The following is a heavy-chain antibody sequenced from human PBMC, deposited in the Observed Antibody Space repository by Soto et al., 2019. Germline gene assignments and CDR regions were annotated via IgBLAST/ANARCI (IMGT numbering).Heavy chain of an antibody. D-gene: IGHD1-20*01. J-gene: IGHJ4*02. CDR3: ATSQKGYNWNYFDH. CDR2: VFYTGFT. Sequence: KPSETLSLTCAVSGGSISGSYYYWAWLRQSPGKGLEWIGSVFYTGFTSYNPSLESRVSVSVDTSKSQFSLKLSAVTAADTAVYYCATSQKGYNWNYFDHWGQGALVTVS. V-gene: IGHV4-39*01. CDR1: GGSISGSYYY.